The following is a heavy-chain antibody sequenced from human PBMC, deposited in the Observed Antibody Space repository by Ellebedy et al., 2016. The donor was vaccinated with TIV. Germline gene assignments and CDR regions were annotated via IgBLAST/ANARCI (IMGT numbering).Heavy chain of an antibody. CDR2: ISGSGGST. J-gene: IGHJ6*02. CDR3: AKDRRVPAALYYYGMDV. D-gene: IGHD2-2*01. Sequence: GGSLRLXXAASGFTFSSYAMSWVRQAPGKGLEWVSAISGSGGSTYYADSVKGRFTISRDNSKNTLYLQMNSLRAEDTAVYYCAKDRRVPAALYYYGMDVWGQGTTVTVSS. V-gene: IGHV3-23*01. CDR1: GFTFSSYA.